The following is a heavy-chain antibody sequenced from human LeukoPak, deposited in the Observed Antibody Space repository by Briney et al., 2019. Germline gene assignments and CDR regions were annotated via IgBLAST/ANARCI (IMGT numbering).Heavy chain of an antibody. V-gene: IGHV1-2*02. D-gene: IGHD6-13*01. Sequence: ASVKVSCKASGYTFTGYYMHWVRQAPGHGREWMGWINPNSGGTNYAQKFQRRVTMTRDTSISTAYMELSKLRSDDTAVYYCGKQLIYYYYGMDVWGQGTTVTVSS. CDR1: GYTFTGYY. CDR3: GKQLIYYYYGMDV. J-gene: IGHJ6*02. CDR2: INPNSGGT.